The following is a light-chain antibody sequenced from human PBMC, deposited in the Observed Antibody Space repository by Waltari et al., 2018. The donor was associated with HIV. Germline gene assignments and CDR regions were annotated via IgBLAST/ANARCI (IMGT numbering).Light chain of an antibody. V-gene: IGLV1-44*01. CDR2: SNN. CDR3: AAWDDSLNGPHVV. CDR1: SSDIGSKA. Sequence: QSVLTQPPSASETPGQRVAISCSGSSSDIGSKAVNWYQQLPGTAPKLLIYSNNQRPSGVPDRFSGSKSGTSASLAISGLQSEDEADYYCAAWDDSLNGPHVVFGGGTKLTVL. J-gene: IGLJ2*01.